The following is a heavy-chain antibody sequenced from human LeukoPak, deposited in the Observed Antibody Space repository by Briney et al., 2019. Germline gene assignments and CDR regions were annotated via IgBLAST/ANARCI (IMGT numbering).Heavy chain of an antibody. Sequence: GRSLRLSCAASGFTFSSYGMHWVRQVPGKGLEWVAVISYDGSNKYYADSVKGRFTISRDNSKNTLYLQMNSLRAEDTAVYYCAKGIVRATKGVDYYYGMDVRGQGTTVTVSS. CDR1: GFTFSSYG. CDR3: AKGIVRATKGVDYYYGMDV. J-gene: IGHJ6*02. CDR2: ISYDGSNK. V-gene: IGHV3-30*18. D-gene: IGHD1-26*01.